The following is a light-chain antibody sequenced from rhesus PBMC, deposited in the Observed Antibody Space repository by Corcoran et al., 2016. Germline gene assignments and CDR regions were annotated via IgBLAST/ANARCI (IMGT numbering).Light chain of an antibody. V-gene: IGKV1-33*02. CDR1: QGISNA. Sequence: DIQMSQSPSSLSASVGDKVTITCRASQGISNALAWYQQTPGKAPKILNYAASSLESGVPSMLIGSRSWTDFTLTISSPQPEEFATLYGQQGYSTPPTFGPGTKVEIK. CDR3: QQGYSTPPT. J-gene: IGKJ1*01. CDR2: AAS.